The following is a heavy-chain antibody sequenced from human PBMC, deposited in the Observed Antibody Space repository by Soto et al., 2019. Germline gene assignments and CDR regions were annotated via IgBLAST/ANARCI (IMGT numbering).Heavy chain of an antibody. CDR1: GGSVSSGSYY. V-gene: IGHV4-61*01. CDR3: ARLGGYYQAFDQ. J-gene: IGHJ4*02. Sequence: PSETLSLTCTVSGGSVSSGSYYWSWIRQPPGKGLEWIGYIYYSGSTTYHPSLKSRVTISVDTSKNQFSLNLTSVTAADTAVYYCARLGGYYQAFDQWGQGSLVTVSS. CDR2: IYYSGST. D-gene: IGHD3-22*01.